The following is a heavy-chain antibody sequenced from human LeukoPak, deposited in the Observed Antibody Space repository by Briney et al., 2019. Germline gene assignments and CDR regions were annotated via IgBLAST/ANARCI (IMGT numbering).Heavy chain of an antibody. Sequence: GGSLRLSCSASGFTLSHYWMTWVRQAPGKGLEWVASIKEDGSETSYVDSVKGRFTISTDNAKNSVYLQMNSLGGEDTAVYFCVRGGSYTFDPWGQGILVTVSS. V-gene: IGHV3-7*01. CDR1: GFTLSHYW. J-gene: IGHJ5*02. CDR2: IKEDGSET. CDR3: VRGGSYTFDP. D-gene: IGHD1-26*01.